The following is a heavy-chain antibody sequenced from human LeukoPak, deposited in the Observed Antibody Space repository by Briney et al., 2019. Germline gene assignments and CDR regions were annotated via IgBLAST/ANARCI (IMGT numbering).Heavy chain of an antibody. CDR1: GYTFTSYG. V-gene: IGHV1-18*01. J-gene: IGHJ4*02. CDR2: ISAYNGNT. CDR3: ARAPEWELPSYFDY. Sequence: ASEKVSCKASGYTFTSYGISWVRQAPGQGLEWMGWISAYNGNTNYAQKLQGRVTMTTDTSTSTAYMELRSLRSDDTAVYYCARAPEWELPSYFDYWGQGTLVTVSS. D-gene: IGHD1-26*01.